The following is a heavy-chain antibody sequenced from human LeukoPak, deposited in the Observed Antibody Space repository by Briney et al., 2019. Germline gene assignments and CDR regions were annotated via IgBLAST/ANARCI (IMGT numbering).Heavy chain of an antibody. CDR1: GGSISSSSYY. D-gene: IGHD3-10*02. Sequence: PSETLSLTCTVSGGSISSSSYYWGWIRQPPGKGLEWIGSIYYSGSTYYNPSLKSRVTISVDTSKNQFSLKLSSVTAADTAVYYCARELRSGSYPSFYYYYYYMDVWGKGTTVTISS. CDR3: ARELRSGSYPSFYYYYYYMDV. J-gene: IGHJ6*03. CDR2: IYYSGST. V-gene: IGHV4-39*07.